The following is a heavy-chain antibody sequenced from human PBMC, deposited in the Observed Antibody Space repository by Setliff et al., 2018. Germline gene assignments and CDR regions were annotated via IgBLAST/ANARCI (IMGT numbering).Heavy chain of an antibody. J-gene: IGHJ3*02. Sequence: GSLRLSCAASGFAFSDYNMNWVRQAPGKGLEWVSYISYSGNSRYYVDAVKGRFTISRDNARKSLYLQMNTLRAEDTAVYYCAGGKDRSGYYQSPTSDDGFDIWGQGTMVTVSS. CDR1: GFAFSDYN. CDR2: ISYSGNSR. CDR3: AGGKDRSGYYQSPTSDDGFDI. D-gene: IGHD3-3*01. V-gene: IGHV3-48*01.